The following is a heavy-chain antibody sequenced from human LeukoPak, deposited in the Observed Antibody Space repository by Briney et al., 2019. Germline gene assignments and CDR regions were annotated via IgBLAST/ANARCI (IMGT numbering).Heavy chain of an antibody. CDR2: ISWNSGSI. J-gene: IGHJ4*02. D-gene: IGHD6-13*01. Sequence: GGSLRLSCAASGFTFDDYAMHWVQQAPGKGLEWVSGISWNSGSIGYADSVKGRFTISRDNAKNSLYLQMNSLRAEDTALYYCAKGGQQQPSEGFDYWGQGTLVTVSS. CDR3: AKGGQQQPSEGFDY. CDR1: GFTFDDYA. V-gene: IGHV3-9*01.